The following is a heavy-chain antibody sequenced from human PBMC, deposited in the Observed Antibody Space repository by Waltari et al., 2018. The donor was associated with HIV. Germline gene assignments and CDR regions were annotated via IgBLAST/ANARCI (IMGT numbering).Heavy chain of an antibody. CDR3: ARGYYYDSSGYLAFDY. D-gene: IGHD3-22*01. V-gene: IGHV4-39*01. CDR2: IYYSGST. Sequence: QLQLQESGPGLVQPSETLSLTCTVSGGSISSSSYYWGWIRQPPGKGLEWIGSIYYSGSTYSNPSLKSRVTISVDTSKNQFSLKLSSVTAADTAVYYCARGYYYDSSGYLAFDYWGQGTLVTVSS. CDR1: GGSISSSSYY. J-gene: IGHJ4*02.